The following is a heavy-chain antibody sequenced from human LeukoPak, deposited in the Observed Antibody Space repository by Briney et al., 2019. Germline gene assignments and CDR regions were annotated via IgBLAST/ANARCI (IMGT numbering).Heavy chain of an antibody. D-gene: IGHD3-10*01. Sequence: GGSLRLSCAASGFNFSSYSMNWVRQAPGKGLEWVSSISSSSSYIYYADSVKGRFTISRDNAKNSLYLQMNSLRAEDTAVYYCARSLFGEYYFDYWGQGTLVTVSS. CDR3: ARSLFGEYYFDY. J-gene: IGHJ4*02. V-gene: IGHV3-21*01. CDR2: ISSSSSYI. CDR1: GFNFSSYS.